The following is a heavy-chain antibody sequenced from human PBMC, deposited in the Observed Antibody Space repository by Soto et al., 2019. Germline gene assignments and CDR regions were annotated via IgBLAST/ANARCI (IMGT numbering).Heavy chain of an antibody. D-gene: IGHD1-26*01. CDR2: IDPSDSYT. V-gene: IGHV5-10-1*01. J-gene: IGHJ6*02. CDR3: ARRGAPWDYYYGMDV. Sequence: PXESLKSSVKGSGYSFTSYWISWVRQIPGKGLEWMGRIDPSDSYTNYSPSFQGHVTISADKSISTAYLQWSSLKASDTAMYYCARRGAPWDYYYGMDVWGQGTTVTVS. CDR1: GYSFTSYW.